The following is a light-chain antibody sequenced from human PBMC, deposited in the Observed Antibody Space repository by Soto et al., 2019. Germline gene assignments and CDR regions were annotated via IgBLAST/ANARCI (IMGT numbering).Light chain of an antibody. V-gene: IGLV1-44*01. J-gene: IGLJ1*01. CDR1: SSNIGANT. CDR3: AAWDDNLNGYV. CDR2: SHS. Sequence: QSVLTQPPSASGTPGQRVAFSCSGSSSNIGANTVNWYQQLPGAAPKLLIYSHSQRPSGVPDRFSGSKSGTSASLAISGLQSDDEADYYCAAWDDNLNGYVFGTGTKLTVL.